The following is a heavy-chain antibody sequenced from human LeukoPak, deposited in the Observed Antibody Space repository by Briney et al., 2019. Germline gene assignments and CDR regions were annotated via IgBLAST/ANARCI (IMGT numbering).Heavy chain of an antibody. D-gene: IGHD1-1*01. V-gene: IGHV3-30*02. J-gene: IGHJ4*02. Sequence: GGSLRLSCAASGFTFSRYGMHWVRQAPGKGLEWVAFIRYDGSNKDYADSVKGRFTISRDNAKNSLYLQMNRLRAEDTAVYYCARERQLERLAFGKEGSAFDYWGQGTLVTVSS. CDR3: ARERQLERLAFGKEGSAFDY. CDR2: IRYDGSNK. CDR1: GFTFSRYG.